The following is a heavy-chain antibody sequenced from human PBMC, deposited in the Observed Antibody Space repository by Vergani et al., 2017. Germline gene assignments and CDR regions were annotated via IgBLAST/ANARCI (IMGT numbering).Heavy chain of an antibody. D-gene: IGHD6-19*01. CDR2: IYYSGST. CDR1: GGSVSSGSYY. CDR3: ARRGGWYYFDY. Sequence: QVQLQESGPGLVKPSETLSLTCTVSGGSVSSGSYYWSWIRQPPGKGLEWIGSIYYSGSTYYNPSLKSRVTISVDTSKNQFSLKLSSVTAADTAVYYCARRGGWYYFDYWGQGTLVTDSS. J-gene: IGHJ4*02. V-gene: IGHV4-39*01.